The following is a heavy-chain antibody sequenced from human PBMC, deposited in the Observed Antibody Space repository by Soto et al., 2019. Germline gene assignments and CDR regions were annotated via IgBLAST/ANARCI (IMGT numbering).Heavy chain of an antibody. V-gene: IGHV2-70*01. J-gene: IGHJ4*02. Sequence: SGPRRVNPTQTLTLTCTFSGFSLSTRGMCVSWIRQPPGKALEWLALIDWDDDKYYSTSLKTRLTISKDTSKNQVVLTMTNMDPVDTATYYCARISSCAITVLVDYWGQGTLVTVSS. D-gene: IGHD6-6*01. CDR3: ARISSCAITVLVDY. CDR2: IDWDDDK. CDR1: GFSLSTRGMC.